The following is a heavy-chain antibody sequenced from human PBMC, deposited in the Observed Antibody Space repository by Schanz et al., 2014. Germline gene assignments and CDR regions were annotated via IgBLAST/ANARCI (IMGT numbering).Heavy chain of an antibody. CDR1: GASISSSNW. CDR2: IYHSGNT. Sequence: QVQLQESGPGLVKPSQTLSLTCAVSGASISSSNWWSWVRQPPGKGLEWIGEIYHSGNTNYNASLKSRVTISVDKSKNQFSLKVRSVTAADTAVYYCARDRGHGDLPGDIWGQGTMVTVSS. D-gene: IGHD4-17*01. V-gene: IGHV4-4*02. CDR3: ARDRGHGDLPGDI. J-gene: IGHJ3*02.